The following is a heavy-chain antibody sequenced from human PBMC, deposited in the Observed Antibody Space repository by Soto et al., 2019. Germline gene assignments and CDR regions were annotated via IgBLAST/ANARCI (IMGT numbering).Heavy chain of an antibody. V-gene: IGHV6-1*01. CDR3: ARGPRSGYSHAGSLDY. CDR2: TYYRSKWYN. CDR1: GDSVSSNSAA. J-gene: IGHJ4*02. Sequence: PSQTLSLTCAISGDSVSSNSAAWNWIRQSPSRGLEWLGRTYYRSKWYNDYAVSVKSRITINPDTSKNQFSLQLNSVTPEGTAVYYCARGPRSGYSHAGSLDYWGQGTLVTVSS. D-gene: IGHD5-18*01.